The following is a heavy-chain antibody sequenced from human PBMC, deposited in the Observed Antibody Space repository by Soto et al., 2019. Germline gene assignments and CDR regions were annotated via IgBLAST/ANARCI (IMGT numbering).Heavy chain of an antibody. CDR1: GGTFSSYA. D-gene: IGHD2-21*02. CDR2: IIPIFGTA. V-gene: IGHV1-69*13. J-gene: IGHJ5*02. CDR3: ARDRAYCGGDCYFRWFDP. Sequence: SVKVSCKASGGTFSSYAISWVRQAPGQGLEWMGGIIPIFGTANYAQKFQGRVTITADESTSTAYMELSSLRSEDTAVYYCARDRAYCGGDCYFRWFDPWGQGTLGTVSA.